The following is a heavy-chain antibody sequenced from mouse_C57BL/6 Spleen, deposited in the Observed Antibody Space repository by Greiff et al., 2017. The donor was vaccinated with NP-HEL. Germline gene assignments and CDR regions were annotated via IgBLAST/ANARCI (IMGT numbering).Heavy chain of an antibody. J-gene: IGHJ4*01. D-gene: IGHD5-2*01. CDR2: INPNNGGT. CDR3: ARSRNNYVDCAMDY. V-gene: IGHV1-26*01. CDR1: GYTFTDYY. Sequence: VQLQQSGPELVKPGASVKISCKASGYTFTDYYMNWVKQSHGKSLEWIGDINPNNGGTSYNQKFKGKATLTVDKSSSTAYMELRSLTSEDSAVYYCARSRNNYVDCAMDYWGQGTSVTVSS.